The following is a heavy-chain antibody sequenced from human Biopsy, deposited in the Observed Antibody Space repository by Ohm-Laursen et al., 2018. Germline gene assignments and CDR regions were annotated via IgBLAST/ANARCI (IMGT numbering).Heavy chain of an antibody. V-gene: IGHV4-61*01. CDR1: DASAGSGRYY. CDR2: FYSSGTT. Sequence: TLSLTWTVSDASAGSGRYYWTWIRQPPRKPLEWIGYFYSSGTTRYNPSLESRLSISMDTSKNEVSLRLTSMTAADTAVYFCARAPADQYAARNYYSSHAFDMWGQGTKVTVSS. CDR3: ARAPADQYAARNYYSSHAFDM. D-gene: IGHD3-10*01. J-gene: IGHJ3*02.